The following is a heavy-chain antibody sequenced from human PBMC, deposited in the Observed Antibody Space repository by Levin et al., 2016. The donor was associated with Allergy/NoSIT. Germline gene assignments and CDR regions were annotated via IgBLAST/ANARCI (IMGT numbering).Heavy chain of an antibody. CDR2: IFYTGST. J-gene: IGHJ4*02. V-gene: IGHV4-59*01. CDR3: ARGEMATRDFDF. D-gene: IGHD5-24*01. Sequence: WIRQPPGKGLEWIGYIFYTGSTTYNPSLESRVTISIDTSKNQFSLKLNSVTGADTAVYYCARGEMATRDFDFWGQGTLVTVSS.